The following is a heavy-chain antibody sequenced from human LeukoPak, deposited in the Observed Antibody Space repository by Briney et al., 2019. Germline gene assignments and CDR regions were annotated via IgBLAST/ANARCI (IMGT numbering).Heavy chain of an antibody. CDR3: ASPGYYDFWSAMY. D-gene: IGHD3-3*01. CDR1: GFTFSSYS. Sequence: PGGSLRLSCAASGFTFSSYSMNWVRQAPGKGLEWDSSISSSSSYIYYADSVKGRFTISRDNAKNSLYLQMNSLRAEDTAVYYCASPGYYDFWSAMYWGQGTLVTVSS. J-gene: IGHJ4*02. CDR2: ISSSSSYI. V-gene: IGHV3-21*01.